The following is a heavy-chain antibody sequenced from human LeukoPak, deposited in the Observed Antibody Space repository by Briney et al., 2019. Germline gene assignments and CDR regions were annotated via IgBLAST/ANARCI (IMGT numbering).Heavy chain of an antibody. Sequence: GGSLRLSCAASGFTFSSYSMNWVRQAPGKGLEWVSSISSSSSYIYYADSVKGRFTISRDNSKNTLYLQMNSLRAEDTAVYYCAKDDRAYYDSSGYYPHWGQGTLVTVSS. J-gene: IGHJ4*02. CDR1: GFTFSSYS. CDR2: ISSSSSYI. V-gene: IGHV3-21*04. D-gene: IGHD3-22*01. CDR3: AKDDRAYYDSSGYYPH.